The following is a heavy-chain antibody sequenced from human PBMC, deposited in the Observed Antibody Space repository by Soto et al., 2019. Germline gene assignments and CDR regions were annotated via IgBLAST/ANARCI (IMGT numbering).Heavy chain of an antibody. D-gene: IGHD3-3*01. Sequence: QVQLVQSGAEVKKPGASVKVSCKASGYTFTSYGISWVRQAPGQGIEWMGWISAYNGNTNYAQKLQGRVTMTTDTSTSTAYMELRSLRSDDTAVYYCARVPLGDYDFWSGYHYFDYWGQGTLVTVSS. J-gene: IGHJ4*02. V-gene: IGHV1-18*01. CDR1: GYTFTSYG. CDR3: ARVPLGDYDFWSGYHYFDY. CDR2: ISAYNGNT.